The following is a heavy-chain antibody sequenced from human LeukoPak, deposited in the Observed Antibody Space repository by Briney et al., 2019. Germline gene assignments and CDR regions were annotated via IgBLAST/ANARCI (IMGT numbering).Heavy chain of an antibody. CDR3: AKGGGYEAQYYYYYLDV. CDR2: INVDGSVT. CDR1: GFTFSSRW. Sequence: GGSLRLSCAASGFTFSSRWMHWVRQVPGKGLEWVSRINVDGSVTAYADSVEGRFTISRDNSKNTLYLQMKSLRAEDTAVYYCAKGGGYEAQYYYYYLDVWGKGTTVTISS. V-gene: IGHV3-74*01. J-gene: IGHJ6*03. D-gene: IGHD5-12*01.